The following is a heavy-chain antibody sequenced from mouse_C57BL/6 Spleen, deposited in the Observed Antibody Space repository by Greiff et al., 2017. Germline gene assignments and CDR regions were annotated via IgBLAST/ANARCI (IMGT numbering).Heavy chain of an antibody. J-gene: IGHJ3*01. CDR1: GYTFTSYW. CDR3: ARDDDYDRAWFAY. D-gene: IGHD2-4*01. Sequence: QVQLQQPGAELVRPGSSVKLSCKASGYTFTSYWMHWVKQRPIQGLEWIGNIDPSDSETHYNQKFKDKATLTVDKSSSTAYMQLSSLTSEDSAVYYCARDDDYDRAWFAYWGQGTLVTVSA. V-gene: IGHV1-52*01. CDR2: IDPSDSET.